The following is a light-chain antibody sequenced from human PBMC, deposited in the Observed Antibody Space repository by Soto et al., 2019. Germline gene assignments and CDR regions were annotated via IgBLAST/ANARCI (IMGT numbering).Light chain of an antibody. Sequence: QLVLTQSPSASASLGASVKLTCTLSSGHSSYAIAWHQPLPEKGPRFLMKLTSDGSHSKGDGIPDRFSGSSSGAERYLTISSLQSEDEADYYCQTWGTGINWVFGGGTQLTVL. CDR1: SGHSSYA. V-gene: IGLV4-69*01. J-gene: IGLJ3*02. CDR2: LTSDGSH. CDR3: QTWGTGINWV.